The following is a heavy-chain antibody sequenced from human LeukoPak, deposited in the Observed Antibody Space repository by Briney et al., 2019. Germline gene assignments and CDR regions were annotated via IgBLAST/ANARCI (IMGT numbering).Heavy chain of an antibody. CDR3: ARRSYGGNLE. D-gene: IGHD4-23*01. CDR2: ISSSGSTI. Sequence: GGSLRLSCAASGFTFSSYEMNWVRQAPGKGLEWVSYISSSGSTIFYADSVRGRFTISRDNAKNSLYLQMNSLRAEDTAVYYCARRSYGGNLEWGQGTLVTVSS. J-gene: IGHJ1*01. CDR1: GFTFSSYE. V-gene: IGHV3-48*03.